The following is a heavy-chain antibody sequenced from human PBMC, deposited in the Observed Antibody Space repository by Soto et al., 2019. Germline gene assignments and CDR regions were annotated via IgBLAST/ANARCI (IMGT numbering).Heavy chain of an antibody. CDR3: AKLTSYYYDSSGHFDY. J-gene: IGHJ4*02. D-gene: IGHD3-22*01. CDR2: LSGSGDST. CDR1: GFAFSSYA. V-gene: IGHV3-23*01. Sequence: EVQLLESGGGWVQSGGSLRLSCAASGFAFSSYAMTWVRQAPGKGLEWVSGLSGSGDSTYYVDSVKGRFTISRDNSKNTLYLQMNSLRAGDTAVYYCAKLTSYYYDSSGHFDYWGQGTLVTVSS.